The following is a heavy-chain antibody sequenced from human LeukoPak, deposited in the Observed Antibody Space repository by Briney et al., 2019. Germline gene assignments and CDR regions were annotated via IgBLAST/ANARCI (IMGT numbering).Heavy chain of an antibody. V-gene: IGHV1-69-2*01. D-gene: IGHD3-22*01. CDR1: GYTFTDYY. J-gene: IGHJ4*02. CDR2: VDPEDGET. Sequence: ASVKVSCTVSGYTFTDYYMHWVQQAPGKGLEWMGLVDPEDGETIYAEKFQGRVTITADTSTDTAYMELSSLRSEDTAVYYCATTPLLTYYYDSSGYYYWGQGTLVTVSS. CDR3: ATTPLLTYYYDSSGYYY.